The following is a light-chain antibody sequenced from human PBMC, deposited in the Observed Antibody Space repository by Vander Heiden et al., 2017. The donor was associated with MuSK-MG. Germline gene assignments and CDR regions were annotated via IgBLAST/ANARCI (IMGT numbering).Light chain of an antibody. J-gene: IGLJ1*01. CDR1: SSYVGGYNY. CDR3: SSYTSSSTPYV. CDR2: EVS. Sequence: QSALTQPPAVSGSPGHSITLSCTGTSSYVGGYNYVSCYQQHPGKAPKLMIYEVSNRHSGVANRVSGSKSGNTASLTISGRQAEDEADYYCSSYTSSSTPYVFGTGTKVTVL. V-gene: IGLV2-14*01.